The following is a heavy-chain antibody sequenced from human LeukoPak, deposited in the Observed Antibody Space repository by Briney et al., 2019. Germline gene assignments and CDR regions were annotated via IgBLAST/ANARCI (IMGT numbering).Heavy chain of an antibody. J-gene: IGHJ4*02. D-gene: IGHD6-13*01. V-gene: IGHV3-66*01. CDR3: ARGQRAAASFDC. Sequence: PGGSLRLSCAASGFTVSSSYMNWVRQAPGKGLEWVSLIFSGGGTYYADSVKGRFTISRDDSKNTLYLQMNSLRADDTAVYYCARGQRAAASFDCWGQGTLVTVSS. CDR1: GFTVSSSY. CDR2: IFSGGGT.